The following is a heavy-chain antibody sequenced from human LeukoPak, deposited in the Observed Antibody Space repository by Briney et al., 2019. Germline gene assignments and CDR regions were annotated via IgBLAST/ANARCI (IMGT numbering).Heavy chain of an antibody. D-gene: IGHD5-18*01. V-gene: IGHV3-9*01. CDR2: INWNSGSI. CDR3: AKGVYSYGDLDY. Sequence: PGGSLRLSCAASGFTFDDYAMHWVRQAPGKGLEWVSGINWNSGSIGYADSVKGRFTISRDNAKNSLYLQMNSLRAEDTALYYCAKGVYSYGDLDYWGQGTLVTVSS. J-gene: IGHJ4*02. CDR1: GFTFDDYA.